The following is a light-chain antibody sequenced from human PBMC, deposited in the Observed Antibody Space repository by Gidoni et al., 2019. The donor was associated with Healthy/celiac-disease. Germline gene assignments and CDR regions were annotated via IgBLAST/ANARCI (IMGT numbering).Light chain of an antibody. Sequence: EIVMTQSPATLSVSPGERATLSCRASQSVSSNLAWYQQKPGQAPRLLIYGASTRATGIPARFSGSGSGTEFTLTISSLQSEDFAVYYCQQYNNWPPVGFTFGPXTKVDIK. V-gene: IGKV3-15*01. CDR1: QSVSSN. J-gene: IGKJ3*01. CDR3: QQYNNWPPVGFT. CDR2: GAS.